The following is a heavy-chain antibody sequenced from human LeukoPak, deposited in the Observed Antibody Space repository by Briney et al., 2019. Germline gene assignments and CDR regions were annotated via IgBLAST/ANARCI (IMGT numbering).Heavy chain of an antibody. CDR2: ISYNSGYI. J-gene: IGHJ4*02. D-gene: IGHD5-18*01. V-gene: IGHV3-21*01. Sequence: GGSLRLSCAASGFTFSTYSMNWVRQAPGKGLEWVPSISYNSGYISYADSVRGRFTISRDNAKNSLYLQMNSLTTEDTAVYYCARGYSAGGYYFDYWGQGTLVTVSS. CDR3: ARGYSAGGYYFDY. CDR1: GFTFSTYS.